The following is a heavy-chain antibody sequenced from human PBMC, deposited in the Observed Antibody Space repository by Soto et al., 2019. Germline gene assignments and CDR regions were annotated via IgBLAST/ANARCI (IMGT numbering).Heavy chain of an antibody. Sequence: QVQLVESGGGVVQPGRSLRLSCAASGFTFSSYGMHWVRQAPGKGLEWVAVIWYDGSNKYYADSVKGRFTISRDNSKNTLYLHMNSLRAEDTAVYYCARETIAVAGTRTYYFDFWGQGTLVTVSS. J-gene: IGHJ4*02. D-gene: IGHD6-19*01. V-gene: IGHV3-33*01. CDR2: IWYDGSNK. CDR1: GFTFSSYG. CDR3: ARETIAVAGTRTYYFDF.